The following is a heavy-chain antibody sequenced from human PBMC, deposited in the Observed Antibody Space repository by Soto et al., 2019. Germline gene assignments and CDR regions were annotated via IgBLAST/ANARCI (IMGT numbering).Heavy chain of an antibody. D-gene: IGHD5-12*01. CDR2: ISAYNGNT. CDR3: ARPGGRGYSGYATYYYGMDV. J-gene: IGHJ6*02. Sequence: ASVKVSCKASGYTFTSYGISWVRQAPGQGLEWMGWISAYNGNTNYAQKLQGRVTMTTDTSTSTAYMELRSLRSDDTAMYYCARPGGRGYSGYATYYYGMDVWGQGTTVTVSS. CDR1: GYTFTSYG. V-gene: IGHV1-18*01.